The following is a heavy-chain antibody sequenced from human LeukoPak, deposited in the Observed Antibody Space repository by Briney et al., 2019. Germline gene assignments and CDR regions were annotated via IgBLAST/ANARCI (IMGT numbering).Heavy chain of an antibody. J-gene: IGHJ4*02. CDR3: ARHMDTAMVMDH. D-gene: IGHD5-18*01. CDR1: GFSLSTSGMC. Sequence: SGPALVKPTQTLTLTCTFSGFSLSTSGMCVSWIRQPPGKALEWLALIDWDDDKYYSTSLKTRLTISKDTSKNRVVLTMTNMDPVDTATYYCARHMDTAMVMDHRGQGTLVTVSS. CDR2: IDWDDDK. V-gene: IGHV2-70*01.